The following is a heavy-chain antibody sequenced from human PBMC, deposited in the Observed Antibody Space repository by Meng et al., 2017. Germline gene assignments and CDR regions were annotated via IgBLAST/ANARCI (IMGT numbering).Heavy chain of an antibody. D-gene: IGHD2-2*02. V-gene: IGHV5-51*01. CDR1: GYSFTSYW. J-gene: IGHJ5*02. CDR3: ARRRHTAGLKAHDWFDP. Sequence: GESLKISCKGSGYSFTSYWIGWVRQMPGKGLEWMGSIYPGDSDTRYSPSFEGQVTISADVSITTIYLQWSSLRASDNAMYFCARRRHTAGLKAHDWFDPWGQGTLVTVSS. CDR2: IYPGDSDT.